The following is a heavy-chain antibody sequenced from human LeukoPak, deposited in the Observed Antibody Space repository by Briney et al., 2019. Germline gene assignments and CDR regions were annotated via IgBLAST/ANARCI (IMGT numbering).Heavy chain of an antibody. CDR1: LFTFSSYS. V-gene: IGHV3-21*01. Sequence: GGSLRLSCAASLFTFSSYSMNWVRQAPGKGLEWVSSISSSSSYIYYADSVKGRFTISRDNPKNSLYLQMNSLRAEDTAVYYCARDRDTSFDIWGQGTMVTVSS. CDR3: ARDRDTSFDI. J-gene: IGHJ3*02. CDR2: ISSSSSYI. D-gene: IGHD5-18*01.